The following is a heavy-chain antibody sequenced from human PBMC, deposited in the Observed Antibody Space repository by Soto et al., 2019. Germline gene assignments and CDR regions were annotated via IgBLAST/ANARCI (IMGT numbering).Heavy chain of an antibody. J-gene: IGHJ6*02. D-gene: IGHD3-10*01. V-gene: IGHV3-15*01. Sequence: EVQLVESGGGLVQPGGSLRLSCAASGFTFSNAWMSWVRQAAGKGLEWVGRIKSKTDGGTTDYAAPVKGRFTISRDDSKNTLYLQMNSLKTLDTAVYYCTTGLYGSGSSGGMDVWGQGTTVTVSS. CDR3: TTGLYGSGSSGGMDV. CDR1: GFTFSNAW. CDR2: IKSKTDGGTT.